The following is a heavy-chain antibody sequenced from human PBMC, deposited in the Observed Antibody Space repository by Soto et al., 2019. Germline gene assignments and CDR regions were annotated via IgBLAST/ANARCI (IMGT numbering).Heavy chain of an antibody. D-gene: IGHD3-3*01. CDR2: IRSKANSYAT. Sequence: GGSLRLSCAASGFTFSGSAMHWVRQASGKGLEWVGRIRSKANSYATAYAASVKGRFTISRDDSKNTAYLQMNSLKTEDTAVYYCTRRITIFGVDQRTPLGMDVWGQGTTVTVSS. V-gene: IGHV3-73*01. CDR3: TRRITIFGVDQRTPLGMDV. J-gene: IGHJ6*02. CDR1: GFTFSGSA.